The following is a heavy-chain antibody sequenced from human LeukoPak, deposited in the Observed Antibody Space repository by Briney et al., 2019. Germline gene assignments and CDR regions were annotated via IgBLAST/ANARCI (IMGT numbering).Heavy chain of an antibody. CDR2: ISAYYGNT. V-gene: IGHV1-18*01. Sequence: ASVKVSCKASGYTFNRYGISWVRQAPGQGLEWMGWISAYYGNTKNAQNLQGRVTMTTDTSTTTAYMELRSLKSDDTAVYYCARGHSTSWPEYFQHWGQGTLVTVSS. CDR1: GYTFNRYG. D-gene: IGHD6-13*01. J-gene: IGHJ1*01. CDR3: ARGHSTSWPEYFQH.